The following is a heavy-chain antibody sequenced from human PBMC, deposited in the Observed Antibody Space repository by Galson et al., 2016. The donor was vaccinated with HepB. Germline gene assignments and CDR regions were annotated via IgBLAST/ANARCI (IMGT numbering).Heavy chain of an antibody. Sequence: LRLSCAASGFTFSNHAMSWVRQAPGKGLEWVSVITGSGVTYYADSVKGRFTISRDNSKNTLYLQMNSLRAEDTAVYYCAKGQQLAYFDYWGQGTLVTVSS. J-gene: IGHJ4*02. CDR2: ITGSGVT. D-gene: IGHD6-13*01. CDR1: GFTFSNHA. V-gene: IGHV3-23*01. CDR3: AKGQQLAYFDY.